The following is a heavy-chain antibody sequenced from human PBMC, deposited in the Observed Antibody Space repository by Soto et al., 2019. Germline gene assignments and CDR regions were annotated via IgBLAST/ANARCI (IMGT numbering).Heavy chain of an antibody. D-gene: IGHD1-26*01. CDR3: ARGKTGATLFDY. J-gene: IGHJ4*02. Sequence: LSLTCAVYGGSFSCYYWSWIRQPPGKGLEWIGEINHSGSTNYNPSLKSRVTISVDTSKNQFSLKLSSVTAADTAVYYCARGKTGATLFDYWGQGTLVTVSS. CDR1: GGSFSCYY. CDR2: INHSGST. V-gene: IGHV4-34*01.